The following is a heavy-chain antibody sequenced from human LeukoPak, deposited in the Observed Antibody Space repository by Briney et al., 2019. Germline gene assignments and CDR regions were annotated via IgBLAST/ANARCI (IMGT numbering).Heavy chain of an antibody. CDR1: GGSINSGSYY. Sequence: SETLSLTCTVSGGSINSGSYYWGWIRQPPGKGLEWIGSIYHSGSTYYNPSLKSRVTISVDTSKNQFSLKLGSVTAADTAVYYCARDGIAVAGSAFDIWGQGTLVAVSS. CDR2: IYHSGST. CDR3: ARDGIAVAGSAFDI. V-gene: IGHV4-39*07. J-gene: IGHJ3*02. D-gene: IGHD6-19*01.